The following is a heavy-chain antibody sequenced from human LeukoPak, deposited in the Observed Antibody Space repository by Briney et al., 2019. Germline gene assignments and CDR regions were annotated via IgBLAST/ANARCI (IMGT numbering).Heavy chain of an antibody. J-gene: IGHJ4*02. V-gene: IGHV3-23*01. D-gene: IGHD3-9*01. Sequence: GSLRLSCAASGFTFSSYAMSWVRQAPGKGLEWVSAISGSGGSTHYADSVKGRFTISRDNSKNTLYLQMNSLRAEDTAVYYCAKVLRYFDWLPRFDYWGQGTLVTVSS. CDR2: ISGSGGST. CDR1: GFTFSSYA. CDR3: AKVLRYFDWLPRFDY.